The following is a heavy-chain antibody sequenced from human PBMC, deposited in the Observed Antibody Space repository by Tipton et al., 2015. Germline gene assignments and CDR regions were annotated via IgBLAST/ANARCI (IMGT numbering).Heavy chain of an antibody. D-gene: IGHD4-23*01. CDR2: IQFSGAT. CDR1: SDSISKYY. Sequence: TLSLTCSVSSDSISKYYWSWIRQPPGKELEWIGYIQFSGATNYNPSLESRVSISVDTSKTQFSLEMSSVTAADTAMYYCVRARGRHGGLFDSWGQGTLVIVSS. J-gene: IGHJ4*02. V-gene: IGHV4-59*01. CDR3: VRARGRHGGLFDS.